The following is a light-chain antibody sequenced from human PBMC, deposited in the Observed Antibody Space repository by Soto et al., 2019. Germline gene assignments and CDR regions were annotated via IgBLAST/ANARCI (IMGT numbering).Light chain of an antibody. J-gene: IGKJ1*01. CDR1: QSFSSW. CDR3: QQYSSYPWT. CDR2: KAS. V-gene: IGKV1-5*03. Sequence: DIQKTQSPSTLSASVGDRVTITCRASQSFSSWLAWYQHKPGKAPKVLIYKASSLESGVPSRFSGSGSGTEFTLTISSLQPDDFATYYCQQYSSYPWTFGQGTKVEIK.